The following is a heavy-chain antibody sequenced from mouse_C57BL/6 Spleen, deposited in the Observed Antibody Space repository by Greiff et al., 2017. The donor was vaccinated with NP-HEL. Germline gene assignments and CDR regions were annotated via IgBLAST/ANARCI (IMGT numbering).Heavy chain of an antibody. V-gene: IGHV1-64*01. J-gene: IGHJ3*01. CDR2: IHPNSGST. Sequence: VQLQQPGAELVKPGASVKLSCKASGYTFTSYWMHWVKQRPGQGLEWIGMIHPNSGSTNYNEKFKSKATLTVDKSSSTAYMQLSSLTSEDSAVYYCAREAYYVKFAYWGQGTLVTVSA. CDR3: AREAYYVKFAY. D-gene: IGHD2-1*01. CDR1: GYTFTSYW.